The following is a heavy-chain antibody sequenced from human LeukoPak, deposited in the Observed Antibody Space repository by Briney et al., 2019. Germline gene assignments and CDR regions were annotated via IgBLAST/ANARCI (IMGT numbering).Heavy chain of an antibody. CDR2: ISRSISDI. V-gene: IGHV3-48*01. Sequence: GESLRLSCVASGFTFSSYSFNWVRQAPGQGLEWISYISRSISDIFYADSVKGRFTISRDNAKNSLYLQMNNLRAEDTAVYYCVRTSNFDSWGQGTLVIVSS. CDR3: VRTSNFDS. D-gene: IGHD2/OR15-2a*01. J-gene: IGHJ4*02. CDR1: GFTFSSYS.